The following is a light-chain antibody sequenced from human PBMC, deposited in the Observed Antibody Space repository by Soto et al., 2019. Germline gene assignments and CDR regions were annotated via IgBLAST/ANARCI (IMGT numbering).Light chain of an antibody. J-gene: IGLJ1*01. V-gene: IGLV2-8*01. CDR3: SSYTISNTRQIV. CDR2: DVS. CDR1: SSDVGGYNY. Sequence: QSVLTQPPSASGSPGQSVTISCTGTSSDVGGYNYVSWYQQHPGKAPKLMIYDVSKRPSGVPDRFSGSKSGNTASLTVSGLQPEDEADYYCSSYTISNTRQIVFGTGTKVTVL.